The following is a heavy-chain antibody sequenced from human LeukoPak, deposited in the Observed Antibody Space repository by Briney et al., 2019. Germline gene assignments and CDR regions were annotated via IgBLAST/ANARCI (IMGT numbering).Heavy chain of an antibody. V-gene: IGHV4-30-2*01. J-gene: IGHJ4*02. Sequence: PSETLSLTCTVSGGSISSGGYYWSWIRQPPGKGLEWIGYIYHSGSTYYNPSLKSRVTISVDRSKNQFSLKLSSVTAADTAVYYCAREGIAAAGIISFYFDYWGQGTLVTVSS. D-gene: IGHD6-13*01. CDR1: GGSISSGGYY. CDR2: IYHSGST. CDR3: AREGIAAAGIISFYFDY.